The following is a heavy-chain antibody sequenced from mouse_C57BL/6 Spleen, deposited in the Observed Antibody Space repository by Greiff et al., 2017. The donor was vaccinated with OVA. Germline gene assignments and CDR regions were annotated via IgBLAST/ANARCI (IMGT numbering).Heavy chain of an antibody. J-gene: IGHJ3*01. V-gene: IGHV10-1*01. D-gene: IGHD2-3*01. CDR1: GFSFNTYA. CDR2: IRSKSNNYAT. Sequence: EVQLVESGGGLVQPKGSLKLSCAASGFSFNTYAMNWVRQAPGKGLEWVARIRSKSNNYATYYADSVKDRFTISRDDSESMLYLQMNNLKTEDTAMYYWGRPHDGYYVAWFAYWDQGTLVTVSA. CDR3: GRPHDGYYVAWFAY.